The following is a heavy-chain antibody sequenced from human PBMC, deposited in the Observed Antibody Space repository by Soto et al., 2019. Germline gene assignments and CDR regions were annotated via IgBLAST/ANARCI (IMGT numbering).Heavy chain of an antibody. CDR1: GFTFSGYA. CDR3: AKAAYYYDSSGYGA. CDR2: ISGSGGST. V-gene: IGHV3-23*01. D-gene: IGHD3-22*01. J-gene: IGHJ5*02. Sequence: PGGSLRLSCAASGFTFSGYAMSWVRQAPGKGLEWVSAISGSGGSTYYADSVKGRFTISRDNSKNTLYLQMNSLRAEDTAVYYCAKAAYYYDSSGYGAWGQGTLVTVSS.